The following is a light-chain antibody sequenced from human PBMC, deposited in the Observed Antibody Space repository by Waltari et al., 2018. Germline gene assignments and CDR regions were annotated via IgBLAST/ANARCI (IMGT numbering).Light chain of an antibody. CDR3: MQALQTPPYT. CDR2: LGS. J-gene: IGKJ2*01. CDR1: QSLLHSNGYNY. Sequence: DIVMTQSPLSLPVTPGEPASISCRSSQSLLHSNGYNYLDWYLQKPGQSPQLLIYLGSNRDAGVPDGFSGSGSGTEFTLKISRVEAEDVGVYYCMQALQTPPYTFGQGTKLEIK. V-gene: IGKV2-28*01.